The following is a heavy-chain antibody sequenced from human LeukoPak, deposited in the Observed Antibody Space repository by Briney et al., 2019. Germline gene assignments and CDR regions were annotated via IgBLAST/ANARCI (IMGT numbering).Heavy chain of an antibody. V-gene: IGHV1-46*01. CDR3: ARASIAAAGTFDY. CDR1: GFTFSSYG. D-gene: IGHD6-13*01. Sequence: SCAASGFTFSSYGMHWVRQAPGQGLEWMGIINPSGGSTSYAQKFQGRVTMTRDMSTSTVYMELSSLRSEDTAVYYCARASIAAAGTFDYWGQGTLVTVSS. J-gene: IGHJ4*02. CDR2: INPSGGST.